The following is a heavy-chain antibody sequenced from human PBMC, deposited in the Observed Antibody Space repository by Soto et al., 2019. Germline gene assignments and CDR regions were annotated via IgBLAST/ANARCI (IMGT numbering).Heavy chain of an antibody. D-gene: IGHD2-2*01. J-gene: IGHJ6*02. Sequence: AAVKVSCKASGYTFTSYGISWVRQAPGQGLEWMGWISAYNGNTNYAQKPQGRVTMTTDKSTSTAYMDLRSLRSDDPAVYYCARDKSAGFCRSTSCPRPYYYCLDVWGQGTTVTVSS. CDR3: ARDKSAGFCRSTSCPRPYYYCLDV. CDR2: ISAYNGNT. V-gene: IGHV1-18*04. CDR1: GYTFTSYG.